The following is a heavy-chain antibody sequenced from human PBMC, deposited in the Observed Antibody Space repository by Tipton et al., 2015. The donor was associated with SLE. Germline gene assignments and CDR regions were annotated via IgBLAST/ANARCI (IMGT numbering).Heavy chain of an antibody. CDR2: IYHSGST. CDR1: GYSISSGYY. J-gene: IGHJ3*02. Sequence: TLSLTCAVSGYSISSGYYWGWIRQPPGKGLEWIGSIYHSGSTNYNPSLKSRVTISVDTSKNQFSLKLSSVTAADTAVYYCARDYVGSSWATDAFDIWGQGTMVTVSS. V-gene: IGHV4-38-2*02. CDR3: ARDYVGSSWATDAFDI. D-gene: IGHD6-13*01.